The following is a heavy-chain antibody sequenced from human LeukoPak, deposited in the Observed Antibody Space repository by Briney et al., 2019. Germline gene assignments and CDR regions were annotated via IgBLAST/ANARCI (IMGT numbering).Heavy chain of an antibody. CDR2: INSGGTVT. CDR3: ARDKGVPAATYYYYYYMDV. V-gene: IGHV3-74*01. CDR1: GFTFSDFW. D-gene: IGHD2-2*01. Sequence: GRSLRLSCAASGFTFSDFWMHWVRQAPGKGLVWVSRINSGGTVTNYADSVKGRFTISRDNSKNTLYLQMNSLRAEDTAVYYCARDKGVPAATYYYYYYMDVWGKGTTVTVSS. J-gene: IGHJ6*03.